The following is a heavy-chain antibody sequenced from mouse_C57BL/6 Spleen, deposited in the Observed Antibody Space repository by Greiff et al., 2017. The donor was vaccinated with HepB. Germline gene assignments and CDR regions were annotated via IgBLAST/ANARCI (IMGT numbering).Heavy chain of an antibody. CDR1: GYTFTSYW. Sequence: QVQLQQPGAELVKPGASVKMSCKASGYTFTSYWITWVKQRPGQGLEWIGDIYPGSGSTNYNEKFKSKATLTVDTSSSTAYMQLSSLPSEDSAVYYCAREADYDYDGAWFAYWGQGTLVTVSA. V-gene: IGHV1-55*01. D-gene: IGHD2-4*01. CDR3: AREADYDYDGAWFAY. J-gene: IGHJ3*01. CDR2: IYPGSGST.